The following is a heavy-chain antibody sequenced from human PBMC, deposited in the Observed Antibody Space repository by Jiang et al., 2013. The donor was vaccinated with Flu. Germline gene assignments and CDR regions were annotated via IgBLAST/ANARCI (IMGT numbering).Heavy chain of an antibody. CDR3: ARSGGSGGSSGAFDI. J-gene: IGHJ3*02. CDR1: GFTFSSYA. D-gene: IGHD2-15*01. Sequence: VQLLESGGGLVQPGGSLRLSCAASGFTFSSYAMHWVRQAPGKGLEYVSAISSNGGSTYYANSVKGRFTISRDNSKNTLYLQMGSLRAEDMAVYYCARSGGSGGSSGAFDIWGQGTMVTVSS. V-gene: IGHV3-64*01. CDR2: ISSNGGST.